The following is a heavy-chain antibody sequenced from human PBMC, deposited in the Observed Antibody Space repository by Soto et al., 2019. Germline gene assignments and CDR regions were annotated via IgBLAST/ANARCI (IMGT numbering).Heavy chain of an antibody. CDR2: FDPEDGET. V-gene: IGHV1-24*01. CDR1: GYTLTELS. J-gene: IGHJ5*02. Sequence: ASVKVSCKVSGYTLTELSMHWVRQAPGKGLEWMGGFDPEDGETIYAQKFQGRVTMTEDTSTDTAYMELSSLRSEDTAVYYCATDFWSGYPTRHWFDPSGQGTLVTVSS. CDR3: ATDFWSGYPTRHWFDP. D-gene: IGHD3-3*01.